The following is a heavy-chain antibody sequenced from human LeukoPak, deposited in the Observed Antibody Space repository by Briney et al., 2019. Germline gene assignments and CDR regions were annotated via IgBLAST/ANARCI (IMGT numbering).Heavy chain of an antibody. CDR2: IKYDGSGK. CDR1: GFTFSSYE. CDR3: ARDADLGTTITGGFDN. J-gene: IGHJ3*02. Sequence: PGGSLRLSCAASGFTFSSYEMNWVRQAPGKGLAWVASIKYDGSGKFYVDSVKGRFTISRDNARNSLYLQMNRLRAEDTAVYYCARDADLGTTITGGFDNWGQGTKVTVSS. V-gene: IGHV3-7*01. D-gene: IGHD5-24*01.